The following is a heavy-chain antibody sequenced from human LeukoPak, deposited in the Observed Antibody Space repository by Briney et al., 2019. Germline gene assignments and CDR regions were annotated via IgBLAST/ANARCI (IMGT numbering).Heavy chain of an antibody. D-gene: IGHD3-3*01. CDR2: INHSGST. J-gene: IGHJ5*02. V-gene: IGHV4-34*01. CDR1: GGSFSGYY. CDR3: ARRPRFTIFGVVKRGFDP. Sequence: SETLSLTCAVYGGSFSGYYWSWIRQPPGKGLEWIGEINHSGSTNYNPSLKSRVTISVDTSKNQFSLKLSSVTAADTAVYYCARRPRFTIFGVVKRGFDPWGQGTLVTVSS.